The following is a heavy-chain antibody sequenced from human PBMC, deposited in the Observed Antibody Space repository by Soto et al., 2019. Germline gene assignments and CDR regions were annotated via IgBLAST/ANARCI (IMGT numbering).Heavy chain of an antibody. CDR2: IRSKPYGETT. CDR3: TRDLSTQPGSSRDYYGLDG. V-gene: IGHV3-49*04. D-gene: IGHD2-2*01. J-gene: IGHJ6*02. Sequence: PGGSLRVCCAASGFTLGDYTMSWVRQAPGKGLEGVGFIRSKPYGETTEYAASVKGRFTISRDDYRSIAYLQMNSLKTEDTAVYWCTRDLSTQPGSSRDYYGLDGWGPGTTVTGSS. CDR1: GFTLGDYT.